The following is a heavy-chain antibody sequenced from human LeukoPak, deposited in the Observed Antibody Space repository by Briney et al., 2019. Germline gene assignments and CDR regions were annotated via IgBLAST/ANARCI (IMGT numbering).Heavy chain of an antibody. CDR2: ISSSGSDI. Sequence: GGSLRLSCAASGFTFSNYEMHWVRQAPGKGLEWVSYISSSGSDIYYADSVKGRFTISRDNAKNSLYLHMNSLRAEDTTVYYCARDYGGSSPFDYWGQGTLVTVSS. CDR3: ARDYGGSSPFDY. V-gene: IGHV3-48*03. J-gene: IGHJ4*02. D-gene: IGHD4-23*01. CDR1: GFTFSNYE.